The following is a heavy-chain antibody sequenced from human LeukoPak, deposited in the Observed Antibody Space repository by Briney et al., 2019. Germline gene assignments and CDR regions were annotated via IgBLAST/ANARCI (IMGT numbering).Heavy chain of an antibody. Sequence: SETLSLTCTVSGGSISSSTFYWGWIRQPPGKGLEWIGSLYYSGSTYYNPSLKSRVTISVDTSKNQFSLKLTSVTAADTAVYYCSRLYCTTSSCGRFDPWGQGTLVTVSS. CDR1: GGSISSSTFY. J-gene: IGHJ5*02. CDR2: LYYSGST. CDR3: SRLYCTTSSCGRFDP. D-gene: IGHD2-2*01. V-gene: IGHV4-39*01.